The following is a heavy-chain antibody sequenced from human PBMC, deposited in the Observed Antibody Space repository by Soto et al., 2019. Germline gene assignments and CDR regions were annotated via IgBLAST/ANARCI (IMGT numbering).Heavy chain of an antibody. Sequence: QLVESGGGVVQPGGSLTLSCAASGFSLDRYAMHWVRQAPGKGHEWLAVVSYDGKNIYYGDSVKGRFTISKDDSKNTLYLRMSSLTAEDTATYSCARDYGALPCDRIQHWGRGTLVTVSS. D-gene: IGHD3-10*01. CDR1: GFSLDRYA. J-gene: IGHJ1*01. CDR2: VSYDGKNI. CDR3: ARDYGALPCDRIQH. V-gene: IGHV3-30*03.